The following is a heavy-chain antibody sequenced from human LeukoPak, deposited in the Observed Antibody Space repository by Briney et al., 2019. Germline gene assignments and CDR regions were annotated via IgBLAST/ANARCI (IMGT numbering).Heavy chain of an antibody. V-gene: IGHV4-4*09. D-gene: IGHD3-10*01. CDR1: GVSISSYY. J-gene: IGHJ4*02. CDR3: AKATPGRGVRFDY. Sequence: PSETLSLTCTVSGVSISSYYWSWIRQPPGKGLEWIGSIYTTGDTRYNPSLKSRVTISVDTSKNQFSLKMSSLTAADTAVFYFAKATPGRGVRFDYWGQGTLVTVSS. CDR2: IYTTGDT.